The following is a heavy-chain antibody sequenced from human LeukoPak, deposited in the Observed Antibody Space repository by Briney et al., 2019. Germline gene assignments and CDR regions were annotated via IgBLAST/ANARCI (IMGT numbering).Heavy chain of an antibody. CDR1: GFSFSSNW. Sequence: GGSLRLSCAASGFSFSSNWISWVRQAPGKGLEWVANIKQDGSEKYYVDSVKGRFTISRDNTKNSLYLQMSSLRAEDTAVYYCARAGPSGATGYWRQGTLVTVSS. CDR2: IKQDGSEK. J-gene: IGHJ4*02. CDR3: ARAGPSGATGY. V-gene: IGHV3-7*01. D-gene: IGHD1-26*01.